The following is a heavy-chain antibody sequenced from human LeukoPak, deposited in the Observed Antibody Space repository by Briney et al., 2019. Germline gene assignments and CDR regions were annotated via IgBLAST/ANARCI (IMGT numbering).Heavy chain of an antibody. CDR1: GYTFTSYH. CDR2: INPSGGST. Sequence: ASVKVSCKASGYTFTSYHMHWVRQAPGQGLEWMGIINPSGGSTYYAQKFQGRLTVTRDTSTSTVYMELSSLRSEDTAVYYCAARGYSYGYWAFDIWGQGTMVTVSS. J-gene: IGHJ3*02. V-gene: IGHV1-46*01. CDR3: AARGYSYGYWAFDI. D-gene: IGHD5-18*01.